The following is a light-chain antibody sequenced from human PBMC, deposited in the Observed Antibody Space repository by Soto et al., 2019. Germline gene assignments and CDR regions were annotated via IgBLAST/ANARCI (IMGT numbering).Light chain of an antibody. Sequence: DIQMTQSPASLSASVGARVIITCRATQGISNCLDWFQQKPGKAPKSLIYDASSLQSGVPSRFSGSGSGTDFTLTISSLQPEDFATYYCRQYKSYPITFGQGTRLESK. V-gene: IGKV1-16*01. J-gene: IGKJ5*01. CDR2: DAS. CDR3: RQYKSYPIT. CDR1: QGISNC.